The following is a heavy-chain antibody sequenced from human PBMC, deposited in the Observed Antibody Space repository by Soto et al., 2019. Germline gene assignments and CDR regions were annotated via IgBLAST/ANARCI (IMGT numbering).Heavy chain of an antibody. CDR1: GGSISSSY. CDR3: ARERNSGWSDS. Sequence: SETLSLTCTVSGGSISSSYWSWIRQPPGKGLEWIGYIYDSGSTYYNSSLKSRVTMSVDTSKNQFSLKLSSVTAADTAVYYCARERNSGWSDSWGQGTLVTVSS. V-gene: IGHV4-59*12. D-gene: IGHD6-19*01. CDR2: IYDSGST. J-gene: IGHJ5*01.